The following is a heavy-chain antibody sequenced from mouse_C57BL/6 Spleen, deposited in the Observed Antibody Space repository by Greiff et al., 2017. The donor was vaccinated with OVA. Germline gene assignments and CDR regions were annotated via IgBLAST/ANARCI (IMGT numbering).Heavy chain of an antibody. V-gene: IGHV5-17*01. J-gene: IGHJ4*01. CDR1: GFTFSDYG. Sequence: EVKLMESGGGLVKPGGSLKLSCAASGFTFSDYGMHWVRQAPEKGLEWVAYISSGSSTIYSADTVQGRFTISRANAKNTLFLELTSRRSDDTAMYYCARGGSFYYDYDGVAMDYWGQGTSVTVSS. D-gene: IGHD2-4*01. CDR2: ISSGSSTI. CDR3: ARGGSFYYDYDGVAMDY.